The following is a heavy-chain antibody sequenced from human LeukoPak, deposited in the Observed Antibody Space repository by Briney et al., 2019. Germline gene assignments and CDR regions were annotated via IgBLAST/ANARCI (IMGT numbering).Heavy chain of an antibody. D-gene: IGHD3-16*02. CDR3: ARVREGGSVRGRHRSSFYTDY. Sequence: AETLSLTCTVFGYSISSGYFWGWIRQPPGKGLEWVGTIYNSGSTYYNASLESRVTISVDTSKNQFSLKVGSVTAGDPAVYYCARVREGGSVRGRHRSSFYTDYWGQGTLVTVSS. V-gene: IGHV4-38-2*02. CDR2: IYNSGST. J-gene: IGHJ4*02. CDR1: GYSISSGYF.